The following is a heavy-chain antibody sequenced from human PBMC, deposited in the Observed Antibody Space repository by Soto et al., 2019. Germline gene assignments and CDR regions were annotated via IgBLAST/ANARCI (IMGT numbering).Heavy chain of an antibody. V-gene: IGHV1-18*01. CDR3: ARPVRGETTDAFDI. CDR2: ISAYNGNT. D-gene: IGHD3-10*02. J-gene: IGHJ3*02. Sequence: ASVKVSCKASGYTFTSYGISWVRQAPGQGLEWMGWISAYNGNTNYAQKLQGRVTMTTDTSTSTAYMELRSLRSDDTAVYYCARPVRGETTDAFDIWGQGTMVTVSS. CDR1: GYTFTSYG.